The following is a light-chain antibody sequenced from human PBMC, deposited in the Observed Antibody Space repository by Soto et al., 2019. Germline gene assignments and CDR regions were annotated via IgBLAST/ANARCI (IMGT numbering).Light chain of an antibody. J-gene: IGKJ2*01. CDR2: GAF. CDR1: HTFSSF. Sequence: DIQMTQSPSSLSASVGDRVTITCRASHTFSSFLNWYQQKRGKAPTLLLYGAFNLRSGVPSRFAGSGGGAEFHRPISSLQPGDFATYYCQQTYSPPFTFGQGTSLERK. V-gene: IGKV1-39*01. CDR3: QQTYSPPFT.